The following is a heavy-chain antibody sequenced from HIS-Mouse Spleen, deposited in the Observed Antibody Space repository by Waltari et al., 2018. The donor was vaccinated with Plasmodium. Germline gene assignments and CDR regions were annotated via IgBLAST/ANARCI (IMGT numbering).Heavy chain of an antibody. J-gene: IGHJ2*01. CDR1: GFTFSRCW. CDR2: IKQDGSEK. Sequence: EVQLVESGGGLVQPGGSLRLSCAASGFTFSRCWMSWVRQAPGEGLEWVANIKQDGSEKYYVDSVKGRFTISRDNAKNSLYLQMNSLRAEDTAVYYCASSWYWYFDLWGRGTLVTVSS. D-gene: IGHD6-13*01. V-gene: IGHV3-7*01. CDR3: ASSWYWYFDL.